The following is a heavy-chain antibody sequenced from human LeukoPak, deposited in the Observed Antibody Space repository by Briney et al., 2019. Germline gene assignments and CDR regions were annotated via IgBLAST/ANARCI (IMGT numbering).Heavy chain of an antibody. V-gene: IGHV3-30*03. D-gene: IGHD5-12*01. CDR3: ASGYDSTVADY. Sequence: GGSLRLSCAASGFTFSSYGMHWVRQAPGKGLEWVAVISYDGSNKYYADSVKGRFTISRDNAKNSLYLQINSLRAEDTAVYYCASGYDSTVADYWGQGTLVTVSS. J-gene: IGHJ4*02. CDR2: ISYDGSNK. CDR1: GFTFSSYG.